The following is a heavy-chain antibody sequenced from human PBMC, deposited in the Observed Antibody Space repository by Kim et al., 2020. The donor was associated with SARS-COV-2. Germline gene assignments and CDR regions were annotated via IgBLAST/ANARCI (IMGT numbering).Heavy chain of an antibody. CDR3: ARDPGVIPKPYCDY. Sequence: GGSLRLSCAASGFTFSNYAMGWVRHAPGQGLEWVSFISSTGMSTYYAESVKGRFTISRDNSENALYLQMHSLRAEDTAVYFCARDPGVIPKPYCDYWGQGTLVTVSS. CDR1: GFTFSNYA. CDR2: ISSTGMST. D-gene: IGHD3-10*01. J-gene: IGHJ4*02. V-gene: IGHV3-23*01.